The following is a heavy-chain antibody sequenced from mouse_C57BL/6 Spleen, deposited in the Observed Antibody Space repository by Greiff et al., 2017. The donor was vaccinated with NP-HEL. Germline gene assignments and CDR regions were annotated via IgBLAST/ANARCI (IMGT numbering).Heavy chain of an antibody. J-gene: IGHJ4*01. V-gene: IGHV1-80*01. Sequence: QVQLKQSGAELVKPGASVKISCKASGYAFSSYWMNWVKQRPGKGLEWIGQIYPGDGDTNYNGKFKGKATLTAAKSSSTAYMQLSSLTSEDSAVYFCAREDGYYGAMDYWGQGTSVTVSS. CDR2: IYPGDGDT. CDR3: AREDGYYGAMDY. CDR1: GYAFSSYW. D-gene: IGHD2-3*01.